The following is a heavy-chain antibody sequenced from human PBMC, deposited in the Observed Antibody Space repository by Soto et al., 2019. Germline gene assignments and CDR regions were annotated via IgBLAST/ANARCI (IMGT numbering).Heavy chain of an antibody. J-gene: IGHJ3*01. CDR1: GFSFSADGVG. D-gene: IGHD2-21*01. CDR2: IFWDDDA. CDR3: AHAYGGTSWPNDAFDV. Sequence: QITLKDSVPTLVKPTQTLTLTCIFSGFSFSADGVGVGWIRHPPGKALEWLALIFWDDDARYSPSLKSRLTITKDTSKNQVVLTMTNMDPVDTATYYCAHAYGGTSWPNDAFDVWGPGTVVTVSS. V-gene: IGHV2-5*02.